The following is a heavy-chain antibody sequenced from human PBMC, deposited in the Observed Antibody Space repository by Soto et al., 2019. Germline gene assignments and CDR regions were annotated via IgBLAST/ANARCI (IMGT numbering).Heavy chain of an antibody. CDR3: ARVPIAAAGTNPNYYYYGMDV. CDR1: GFTFSSYD. D-gene: IGHD6-13*01. V-gene: IGHV3-13*01. J-gene: IGHJ6*02. Sequence: GGSLRLSCAASGFTFSSYDMHWVRQATRKGLEWVSAIGTAGDTYYPGSVKGRFTISRENAKNSLYLQMNSLRAEDTAVYYCARVPIAAAGTNPNYYYYGMDVWGQGTTVTVSS. CDR2: IGTAGDT.